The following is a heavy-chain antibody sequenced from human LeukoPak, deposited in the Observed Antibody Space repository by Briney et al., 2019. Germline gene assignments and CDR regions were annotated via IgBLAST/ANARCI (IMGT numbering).Heavy chain of an antibody. V-gene: IGHV3-23*01. Sequence: GRSLRLSCEASGFTFSAYAMSWVRQAPGKGLEWVSAIGDGGYSTYFADSVKGRFTVSRDNSRNTLYLQMNSLRVEDTALYYCARDRGGGWLHDAFDMWGQGTMVTVSS. J-gene: IGHJ3*02. D-gene: IGHD6-19*01. CDR3: ARDRGGGWLHDAFDM. CDR1: GFTFSAYA. CDR2: IGDGGYST.